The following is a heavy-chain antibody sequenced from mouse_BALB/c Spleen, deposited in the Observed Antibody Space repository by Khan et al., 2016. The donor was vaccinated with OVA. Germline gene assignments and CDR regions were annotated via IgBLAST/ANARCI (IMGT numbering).Heavy chain of an antibody. J-gene: IGHJ4*01. CDR2: IWGGGGT. CDR3: ARAYYRYDGYYAMDY. Sequence: QMQLEESGPGLVAPSQSLSITCTVSGFSLSRYNIHWVRQPPGKGLEWLGMIWGGGGTDYNSTLKSRLSISKDNSKSQLFLKMNSPQTDDTAMYYCARAYYRYDGYYAMDYWGQGTSVTVSS. V-gene: IGHV2-6-4*01. D-gene: IGHD2-14*01. CDR1: GFSLSRYN.